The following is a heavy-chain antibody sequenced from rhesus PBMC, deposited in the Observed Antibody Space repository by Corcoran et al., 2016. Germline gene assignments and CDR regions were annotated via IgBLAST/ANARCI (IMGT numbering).Heavy chain of an antibody. V-gene: IGHV4-80*01. Sequence: QVQLQESGPGLVEPSETLSLTCTVSGASMTNSWSSWIRQTPEKGLELIGEINGDSGHSTYNPSLRSRVTISRDASKSQFSLRLNSVTAADAAVYYCTKGPPSFDFWGQGVLVTVSS. CDR3: TKGPPSFDF. CDR1: GASMTNSW. CDR2: INGDSGHS. J-gene: IGHJ4*01.